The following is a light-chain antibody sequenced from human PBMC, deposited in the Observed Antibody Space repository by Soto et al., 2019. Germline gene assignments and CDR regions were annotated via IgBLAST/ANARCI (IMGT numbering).Light chain of an antibody. CDR3: CSYVGARTYV. CDR1: SSDVGGYNY. V-gene: IGLV2-23*01. J-gene: IGLJ1*01. CDR2: EGS. Sequence: QSVLARPASVSGSPGQSITISCTGTSSDVGGYNYVSWYQHHPGQVPKLIIYEGSRRPSGVSSRFSGSKTGNTASLTITGLQAEDEANYYCCSYVGARTYVFGTGTKVTVL.